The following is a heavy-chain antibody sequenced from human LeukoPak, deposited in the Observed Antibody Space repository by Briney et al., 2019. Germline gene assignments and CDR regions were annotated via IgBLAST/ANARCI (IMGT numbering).Heavy chain of an antibody. J-gene: IGHJ4*02. CDR1: GFSVSTSY. Sequence: GGSLRLSCAASGFSVSTSYINWVRQAPGKGLEWVSVIYSDGSTKYADSVKARFTISRDNPKNTVSLQMSSLRAGDTAVYYGAKGAYYHDRGGYYLLDYWGQGPLVTVSA. V-gene: IGHV3-53*01. CDR2: IYSDGST. CDR3: AKGAYYHDRGGYYLLDY. D-gene: IGHD3-22*01.